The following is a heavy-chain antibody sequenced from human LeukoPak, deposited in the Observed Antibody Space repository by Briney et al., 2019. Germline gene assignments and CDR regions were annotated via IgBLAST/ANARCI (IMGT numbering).Heavy chain of an antibody. CDR1: GGTFGSYA. D-gene: IGHD4-17*01. CDR3: ARDSDSATVTTFGY. V-gene: IGHV1-69*13. Sequence: ASVKVSCKASGGTFGSYAISWVRQAPGQGLEWMGGIIPIFGTANYAQKFQGRVTITADESTSTAYMELSSLRSEDTAVYYCARDSDSATVTTFGYWGQGTLVTVSS. J-gene: IGHJ4*02. CDR2: IIPIFGTA.